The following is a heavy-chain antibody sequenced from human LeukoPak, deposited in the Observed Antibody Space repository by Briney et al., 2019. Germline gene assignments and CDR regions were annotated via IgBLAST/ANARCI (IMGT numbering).Heavy chain of an antibody. CDR1: GFTFSSYW. V-gene: IGHV3-7*04. Sequence: GGSLRLSCAASGFTFSSYWMSWVRQAPGKGLEGVVNIKEDGSEKYYVDSVKGRLTISRDTAKSSLYLQMNSLRAEDTAVYYCARLRAGDYFDYWGQGTLVTVSS. CDR3: ARLRAGDYFDY. J-gene: IGHJ4*02. CDR2: IKEDGSEK. D-gene: IGHD6-19*01.